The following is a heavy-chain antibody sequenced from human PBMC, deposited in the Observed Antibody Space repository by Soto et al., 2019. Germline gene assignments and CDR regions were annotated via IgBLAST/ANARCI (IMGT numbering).Heavy chain of an antibody. CDR3: ARDRGIGAAGS. J-gene: IGHJ5*02. CDR1: GGSITSTNW. V-gene: IGHV4-4*02. D-gene: IGHD6-13*01. Sequence: TSETLCLTCAVSGGSITSTNWLSWVRQPPGKGLEWIGEIYHSGTTNYNPSLKSRVTISVDKSKNQFSLKLTSVTAADTAVYFCARDRGIGAAGSWGQGILVTVSS. CDR2: IYHSGTT.